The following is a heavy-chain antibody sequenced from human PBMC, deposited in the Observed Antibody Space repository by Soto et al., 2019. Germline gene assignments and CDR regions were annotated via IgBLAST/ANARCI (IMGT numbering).Heavy chain of an antibody. D-gene: IGHD6-6*01. CDR3: AALSIAARELDY. CDR2: IVVGSGNT. J-gene: IGHJ4*02. V-gene: IGHV1-58*01. CDR1: GFTFSSSA. Sequence: SVKVSCKASGFTFSSSAVQWVRQARGQRLEWIGWIVVGSGNTNYAQKFQERVTITRDMSTSTAYMELSSLRSEDTAVYYCAALSIAARELDYWGQGTLVTVSS.